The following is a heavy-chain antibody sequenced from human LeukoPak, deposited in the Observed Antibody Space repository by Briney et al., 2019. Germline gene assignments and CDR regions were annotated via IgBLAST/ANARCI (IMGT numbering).Heavy chain of an antibody. V-gene: IGHV3-23*01. D-gene: IGHD2-21*02. J-gene: IGHJ4*02. CDR3: AKNPITYCGGDCYHC. CDR1: GFTVSSNY. CDR2: ISGDGGAT. Sequence: GGSLRLSCAASGFTVSSNYMSWVRQAPGKGLEWVSAISGDGGATYYADSVKGRFTISRDNSKNTLYLQMNSLRAEDTAVYYCAKNPITYCGGDCYHCWGQGTLVTVSS.